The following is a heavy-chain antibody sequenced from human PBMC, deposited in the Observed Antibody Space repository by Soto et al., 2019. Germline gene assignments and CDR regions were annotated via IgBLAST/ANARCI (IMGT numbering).Heavy chain of an antibody. CDR3: VRDYTDGIGRYDY. V-gene: IGHV3-30-3*01. J-gene: IGHJ4*02. CDR2: ISYDGSNK. Sequence: QVQLEESGGAVVQPGRSLRLSCAASGFAFSSYAMQWVRHAPGKGLEWVAGISYDGSNKHYADSVKGRYTISRDNSKTTLFLQMNSLSTEDPSVYYCVRDYTDGIGRYDYWGQGTPVTVSS. CDR1: GFAFSSYA. D-gene: IGHD1-20*01.